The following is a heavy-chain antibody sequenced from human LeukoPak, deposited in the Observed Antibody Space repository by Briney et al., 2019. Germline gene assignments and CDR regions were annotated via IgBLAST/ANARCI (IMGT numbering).Heavy chain of an antibody. V-gene: IGHV3-48*04. J-gene: IGHJ6*02. CDR1: GFTFSSYS. CDR3: ARARESGVTDRYYYYGMDV. D-gene: IGHD3-10*01. Sequence: EGSLRVSCAASGFTFSSYSMNWVRQAPGKGVEWVSYITSSSSTIYYADSVKGRFTISRDNAKNSLYLQMNSLRAEDTAVYYCARARESGVTDRYYYYGMDVWGQGTTVTVSS. CDR2: ITSSSSTI.